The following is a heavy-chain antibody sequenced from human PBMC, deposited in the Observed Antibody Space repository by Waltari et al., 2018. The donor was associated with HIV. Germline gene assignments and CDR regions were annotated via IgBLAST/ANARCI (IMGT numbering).Heavy chain of an antibody. D-gene: IGHD5-12*01. CDR2: IYYSATT. CDR3: ARHTKLATIIY. J-gene: IGHJ4*02. Sequence: QLQLQESGPGLVKPSETLSLTCTVSGGFISNGTYYWGWIRQPPGKGLEWSAIIYYSATTYYNPSFKSRVTISVDTPKRQFSLNLRSVTAADTAVYYCARHTKLATIIYWGQGALVTVSS. V-gene: IGHV4-39*01. CDR1: GGFISNGTYY.